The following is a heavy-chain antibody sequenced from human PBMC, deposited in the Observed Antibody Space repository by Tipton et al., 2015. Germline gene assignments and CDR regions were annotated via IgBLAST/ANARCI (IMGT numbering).Heavy chain of an antibody. J-gene: IGHJ4*02. Sequence: SLRLSCVASGFTFSDHYMTWIRQAPGKGLEWISYISNSGRNIYYADSVKARFTISRDNVKNSVFLEMNNLRIEDTAVYHCIWGSGYYLKWGQGTLVTISS. CDR3: IWGSGYYLK. CDR2: ISNSGRNI. D-gene: IGHD3-22*01. CDR1: GFTFSDHY. V-gene: IGHV3-11*01.